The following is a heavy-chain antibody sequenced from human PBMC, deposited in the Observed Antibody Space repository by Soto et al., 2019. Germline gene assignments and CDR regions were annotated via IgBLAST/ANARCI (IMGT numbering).Heavy chain of an antibody. J-gene: IGHJ6*02. D-gene: IGHD2-2*01. Sequence: GGSLRLSCAASGFTFSSYAMHWVRQAPGKGLEWVALISYDGSNKYYAESVKGRLTISRDNSKNTLFLQMNSLRAEDTAVYYCARDPSIVLVPAATYYYYYYGMDVWGQGTTVTVSS. CDR2: ISYDGSNK. CDR1: GFTFSSYA. V-gene: IGHV3-30-3*01. CDR3: ARDPSIVLVPAATYYYYYYGMDV.